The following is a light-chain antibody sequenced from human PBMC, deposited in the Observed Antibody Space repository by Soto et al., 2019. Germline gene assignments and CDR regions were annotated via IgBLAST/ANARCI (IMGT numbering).Light chain of an antibody. CDR3: QQYKDWFSIS. CDR1: QSISTN. CDR2: GAS. J-gene: IGKJ5*01. Sequence: EIVMTQSPATLSASPGDRVTLSCRASQSISTNSAWYQQKPGQAPRLLIYGASTRVTGIPARFSGSGSGTDFTLTISSLQSEDSGVYYCQQYKDWFSISFGQGTRLEIK. V-gene: IGKV3-15*01.